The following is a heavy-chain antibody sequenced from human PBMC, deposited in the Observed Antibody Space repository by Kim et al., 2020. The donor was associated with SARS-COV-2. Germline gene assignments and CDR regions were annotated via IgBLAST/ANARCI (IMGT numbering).Heavy chain of an antibody. Sequence: SETLSLTCTVSGGSVSSGSYYWSWIRQPPGKGLEWIGYIYYSGSTNYNPSLKSRVTISVDTSKNQFSLKLSSVTAADTAVYYCARERGDGSGKHISDYWGQGTLVTVSS. V-gene: IGHV4-61*01. CDR3: ARERGDGSGKHISDY. CDR1: GGSVSSGSYY. J-gene: IGHJ4*02. D-gene: IGHD3-10*01. CDR2: IYYSGST.